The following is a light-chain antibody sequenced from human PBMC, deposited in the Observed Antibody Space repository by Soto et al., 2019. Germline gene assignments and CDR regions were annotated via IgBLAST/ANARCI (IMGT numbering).Light chain of an antibody. CDR3: AVWDDSLSGYV. CDR1: SSNIGSNT. J-gene: IGLJ1*01. V-gene: IGLV1-44*01. CDR2: SNN. Sequence: QSVLTQPPSASGTPGQRVTISCSGSSSNIGSNTVNWFQHLPGTAPKLLVYSNNQRPSGVRDRFSGSKSGTSASLAISGLQSEDEADYYCAVWDDSLSGYVFGTGTKGTVL.